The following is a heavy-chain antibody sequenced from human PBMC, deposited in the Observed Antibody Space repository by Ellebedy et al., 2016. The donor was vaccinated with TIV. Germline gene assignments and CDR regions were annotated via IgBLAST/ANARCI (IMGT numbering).Heavy chain of an antibody. CDR3: TRDSIDYYDDFSYFYFDS. Sequence: PGGSLRLSCTASGFIFSDYSMSWVRQAPGRGLEWVSSNSSLPTFTDYGDSVKGRFTVSRDNTRNSLYLQMNSLRSDDTAVYYCTRDSIDYYDDFSYFYFDSWGQGTLVTVSS. J-gene: IGHJ4*02. D-gene: IGHD3-22*01. V-gene: IGHV3-21*06. CDR1: GFIFSDYS. CDR2: NSSLPTFT.